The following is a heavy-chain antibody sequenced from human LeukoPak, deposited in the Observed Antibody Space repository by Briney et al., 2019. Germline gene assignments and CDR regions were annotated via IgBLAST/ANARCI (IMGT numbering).Heavy chain of an antibody. D-gene: IGHD3-10*01. CDR2: INPSGGST. CDR3: ARDRGEVYRFDD. Sequence: ASVKVSCKASGYTFTSYYMHWVRQAPGQGLEWMGIINPSGGSTSYAQKFQGRVTMTRDMSTSTVYMELSSLRSEDTAVYYCARDRGEVYRFDDWGQGTLVTVSS. CDR1: GYTFTSYY. V-gene: IGHV1-46*01. J-gene: IGHJ4*02.